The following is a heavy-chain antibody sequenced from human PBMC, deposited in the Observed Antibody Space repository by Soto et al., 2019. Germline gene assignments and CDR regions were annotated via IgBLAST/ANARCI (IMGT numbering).Heavy chain of an antibody. CDR3: ARGGRSPRGTRKPGYYYYGMDV. CDR1: GGSISSYY. V-gene: IGHV4-59*01. J-gene: IGHJ6*02. Sequence: PSETLSLTCTVSGGSISSYYWSWIRQPPGKGLEWIGYIYYSGSTNYNPSLKSRVTISVDTSKNQFSLKLSSVTAADTAVYYCARGGRSPRGTRKPGYYYYGMDVWGQGTTVTVS. CDR2: IYYSGST. D-gene: IGHD3-10*01.